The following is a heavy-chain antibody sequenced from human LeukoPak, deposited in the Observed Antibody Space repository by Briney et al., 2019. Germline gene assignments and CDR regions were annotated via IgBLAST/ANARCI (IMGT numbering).Heavy chain of an antibody. D-gene: IGHD1-1*01. J-gene: IGHJ6*02. V-gene: IGHV3-23*01. Sequence: PGGSLRLSCAASGFTFSSYAMSWVRQAPGKGLEWVSAISGSGGSTYYADSVKGRFTISRDNSKNTLYLQMNSLRAEDTAVYYCAKAGRYYYYYGMDVWGQGTTVTVSS. CDR3: AKAGRYYYYYGMDV. CDR2: ISGSGGST. CDR1: GFTFSSYA.